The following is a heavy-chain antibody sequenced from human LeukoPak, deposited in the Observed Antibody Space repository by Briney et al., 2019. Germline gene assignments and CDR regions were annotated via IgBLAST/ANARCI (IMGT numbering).Heavy chain of an antibody. CDR1: GGSISSYY. J-gene: IGHJ4*02. D-gene: IGHD6-19*01. Sequence: SETLSLTCTVSGGSISSYYWSWIRQPPGKGLEWIGYIYYSGSTNYNPSLKSRVPISVDTSKNQFSLKLTSVTAADTAVYYCARRDSSGWYYFDDWGQGTLVTVSS. V-gene: IGHV4-59*08. CDR3: ARRDSSGWYYFDD. CDR2: IYYSGST.